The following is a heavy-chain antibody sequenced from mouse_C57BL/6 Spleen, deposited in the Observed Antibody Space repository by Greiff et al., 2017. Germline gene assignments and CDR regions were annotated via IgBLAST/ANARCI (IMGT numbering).Heavy chain of an antibody. V-gene: IGHV1-69*01. CDR1: GYTFTSYW. D-gene: IGHD6-2*01. Sequence: VQLQQPGAELVMPGASVKLSCKASGYTFTSYWMHWVKQRPGQGLEWIGEIDPSASYTNYNQKFKGKSTLTVDKSSSTAYMQLISLTSEDSAVYYCARGDSRYFDVWGTGTTVTVSS. CDR2: IDPSASYT. CDR3: ARGDSRYFDV. J-gene: IGHJ1*03.